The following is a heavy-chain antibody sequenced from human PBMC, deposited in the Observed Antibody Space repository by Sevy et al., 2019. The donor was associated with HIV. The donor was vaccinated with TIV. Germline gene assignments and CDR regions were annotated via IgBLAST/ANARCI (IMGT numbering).Heavy chain of an antibody. Sequence: SETLSLTCTVFGGSISSDSYNWGWIRQPPGKGLEWIGSISYSGDTHYNPSVKSRLSMSVDTSKNQFSPNLASVTAADTAVYFCARHYGGSADFWGQGTLVTVSS. CDR1: GGSISSDSYN. V-gene: IGHV4-39*01. CDR3: ARHYGGSADF. CDR2: ISYSGDT. D-gene: IGHD2-15*01. J-gene: IGHJ4*02.